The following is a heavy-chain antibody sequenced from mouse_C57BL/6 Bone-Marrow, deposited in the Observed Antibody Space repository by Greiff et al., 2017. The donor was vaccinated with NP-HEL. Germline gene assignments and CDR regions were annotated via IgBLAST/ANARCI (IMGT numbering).Heavy chain of an antibody. CDR2: ISSGSSTI. Sequence: EVHLVESGGGLVKPGGSLKLSCAASGFTFSDYGMHWVRQAPEKGLEWVAYISSGSSTIYYADTVKGRFTISRDNAKNTLFLQMTSLRSEDTAMYYCARRRWLPFYYAMDYWGQGTSVTVSS. CDR1: GFTFSDYG. V-gene: IGHV5-17*01. CDR3: ARRRWLPFYYAMDY. J-gene: IGHJ4*01. D-gene: IGHD2-3*01.